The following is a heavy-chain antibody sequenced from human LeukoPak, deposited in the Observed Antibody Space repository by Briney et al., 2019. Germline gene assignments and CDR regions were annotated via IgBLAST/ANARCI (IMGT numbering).Heavy chain of an antibody. J-gene: IGHJ4*02. V-gene: IGHV4-34*08. D-gene: IGHD5-18*01. CDR3: AYGYNYGYDY. CDR1: GFTFSNAW. CDR2: INHSGST. Sequence: GSLRLSCAASGFTFSNAWMSWVRQAPGKGLEWIGEINHSGSTNYNPSLKSRVTISVDTSKNHFSLELNSVTAADTAVYYCAYGYNYGYDYWGQGTLVTVSS.